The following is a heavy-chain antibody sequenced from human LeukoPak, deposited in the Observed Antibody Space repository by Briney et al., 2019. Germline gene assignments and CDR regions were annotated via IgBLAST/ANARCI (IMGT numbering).Heavy chain of an antibody. J-gene: IGHJ6*02. Sequence: SETLSLTCTVSGGSIIITNYYWGWFRQPPGKGLEWIGNIYYDGSTYYNPSLKSRVTISLDTSKNQFSLKLSSVTAADTAVYYCARARGDYYYGLDVWGQGTTVTVSS. D-gene: IGHD3-10*01. V-gene: IGHV4-39*07. CDR3: ARARGDYYYGLDV. CDR2: IYYDGST. CDR1: GGSIIITNYY.